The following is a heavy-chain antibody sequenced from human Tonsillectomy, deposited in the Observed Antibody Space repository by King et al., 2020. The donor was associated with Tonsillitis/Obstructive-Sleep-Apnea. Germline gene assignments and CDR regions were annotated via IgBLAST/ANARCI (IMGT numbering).Heavy chain of an antibody. V-gene: IGHV1-46*01. CDR2: INPSGGST. Sequence: QLVQSGAEVKRPGASVKVSCKASGYTFATYYIHWVRQAPGQGPEWMGKINPSGGSTTYAQKFQGRVTMTRDTSTSTSYMELTSLTSEDTAVYYCARGILAVGRDWFDPWGPGTLVTVSS. CDR1: GYTFATYY. J-gene: IGHJ5*02. D-gene: IGHD1-1*01. CDR3: ARGILAVGRDWFDP.